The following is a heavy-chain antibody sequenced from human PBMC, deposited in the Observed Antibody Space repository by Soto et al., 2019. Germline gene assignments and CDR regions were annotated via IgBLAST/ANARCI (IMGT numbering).Heavy chain of an antibody. D-gene: IGHD2-2*02. V-gene: IGHV1-69*06. CDR3: ASLLHCSSTSCYTNWFDA. J-gene: IGHJ5*02. Sequence: SVKGSCKASGGTFRSSAISWVRQAPGQGLEWMGGIIPIFGTANYAQKFQGRVTITADKSTCTAYMELSSLRSEDTAVYYCASLLHCSSTSCYTNWFDAWGQGTLVTVSS. CDR1: GGTFRSSA. CDR2: IIPIFGTA.